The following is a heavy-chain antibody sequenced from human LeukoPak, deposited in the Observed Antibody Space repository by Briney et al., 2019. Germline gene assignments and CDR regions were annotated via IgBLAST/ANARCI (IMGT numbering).Heavy chain of an antibody. D-gene: IGHD3-9*01. Sequence: GSLRLSCAGSGFSFSSYGMHWVRQAPGKGLEWMAFIRSDGSNKYYADSVKGRFTISRDNSKNTLYLQMNSLRAEDTAVYYCAKTYYDILTGDFDYWGQGTLVTVSS. V-gene: IGHV3-30*02. J-gene: IGHJ4*02. CDR1: GFSFSSYG. CDR2: IRSDGSNK. CDR3: AKTYYDILTGDFDY.